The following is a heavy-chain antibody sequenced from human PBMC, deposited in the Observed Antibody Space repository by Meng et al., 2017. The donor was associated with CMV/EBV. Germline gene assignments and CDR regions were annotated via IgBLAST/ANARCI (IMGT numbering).Heavy chain of an antibody. Sequence: ASVKVSCKASGYTFTGYYMHWVRQAPGQGLEWMGWINPNSGGTNYAQKFQGRVTMTRDTSISTAYMELSRLRSDDTAMYYCARVIAAAGTRTPGYYGMDVWGQGTTVTVSS. CDR2: INPNSGGT. V-gene: IGHV1-2*02. J-gene: IGHJ6*02. CDR3: ARVIAAAGTRTPGYYGMDV. D-gene: IGHD6-13*01. CDR1: GYTFTGYY.